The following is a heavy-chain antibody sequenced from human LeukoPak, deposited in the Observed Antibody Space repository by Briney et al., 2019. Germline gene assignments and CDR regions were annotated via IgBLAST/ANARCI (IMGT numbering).Heavy chain of an antibody. CDR2: IYWDDDK. J-gene: IGHJ4*02. D-gene: IGHD3-9*01. Sequence: SGPTLVKPTQTLTLTCTFSGLSLSTSGVGVGWIRQPPGKALEWLALIYWDDDKRYSPSLKSRLTITKDTSKNQVVLTMTNMDPVDTATYYCAHIPFYDILTGYYHFDYWGQGTLVTVSS. CDR1: GLSLSTSGVG. V-gene: IGHV2-5*02. CDR3: AHIPFYDILTGYYHFDY.